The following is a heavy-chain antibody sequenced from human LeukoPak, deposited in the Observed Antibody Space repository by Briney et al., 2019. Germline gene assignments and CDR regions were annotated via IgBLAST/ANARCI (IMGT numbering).Heavy chain of an antibody. CDR1: GFAFSTYA. V-gene: IGHV3-23*01. J-gene: IGHJ4*02. CDR3: ARLQIVVVTASTFDY. CDR2: ISGSGGAT. Sequence: GGSLRLSCAASGFAFSTYAMHWVRQPPGKGLEWVSAISGSGGATYHADADSVKGRFIISRDNSKNTLYLQMNSLRAEDTAVYYCARLQIVVVTASTFDYWGQGTLVTVSS. D-gene: IGHD2-21*02.